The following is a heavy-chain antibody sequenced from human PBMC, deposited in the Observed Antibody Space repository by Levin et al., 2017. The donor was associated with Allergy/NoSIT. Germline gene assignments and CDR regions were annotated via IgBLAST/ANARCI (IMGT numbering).Heavy chain of an antibody. V-gene: IGHV1-3*01. CDR3: ARAPGEAYGSGSYYGYYYYGMDV. Sequence: GASVKVSCKASGYTFTSYAMHWVRQAPGQRLEWMGWINAGNGNTKYSQKFQGRVTITRDTSASTAYMELSSLRSEDTAVYYCARAPGEAYGSGSYYGYYYYGMDVWGQGTTVTVSS. D-gene: IGHD3-10*01. CDR1: GYTFTSYA. J-gene: IGHJ6*02. CDR2: INAGNGNT.